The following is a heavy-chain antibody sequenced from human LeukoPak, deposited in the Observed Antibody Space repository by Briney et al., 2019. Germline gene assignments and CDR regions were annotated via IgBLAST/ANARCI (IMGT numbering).Heavy chain of an antibody. J-gene: IGHJ4*02. V-gene: IGHV4-39*01. CDR2: VYYSGST. CDR1: GGSISSSNYY. Sequence: PSETLSLTCTVSGGSISSSNYYWGWIRQPPGKGLEWIGSVYYSGSTYYNPSLKSRVTISVDTSKNQFSLKLNSVTAADTAVYYCARGHDILTGDKGHWGQGTLVTVSS. CDR3: ARGHDILTGDKGH. D-gene: IGHD3-9*01.